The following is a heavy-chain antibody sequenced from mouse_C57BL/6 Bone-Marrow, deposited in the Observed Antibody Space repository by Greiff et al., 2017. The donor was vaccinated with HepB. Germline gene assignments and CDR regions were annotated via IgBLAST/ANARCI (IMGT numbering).Heavy chain of an antibody. J-gene: IGHJ1*03. CDR3: ERARNIYTGEGRWYFDV. D-gene: IGHD1-1*01. V-gene: IGHV1-55*01. Sequence: VQLQQSGAELVKPGASVKMSCKASGYTFTSYWITWVKQRPGQGLEWIGDIYPGSGSTNYNEKFKSKATLTVDTSSSTAYMQLSSLTSEDSAVYYCERARNIYTGEGRWYFDVWDTGTTVTVSS. CDR2: IYPGSGST. CDR1: GYTFTSYW.